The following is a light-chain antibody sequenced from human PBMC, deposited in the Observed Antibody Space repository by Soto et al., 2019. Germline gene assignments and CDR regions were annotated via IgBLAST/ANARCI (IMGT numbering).Light chain of an antibody. CDR1: SGDVSSHNF. Sequence: QSALTQPASVSGSPGQSITISCTGTSGDVSSHNFVSWYQQHPGKAPKLMIYDVSNRPSGVSYRFSGSKSGNTASLTISGLQAEDEADYYCIAYTISNTLVVFGGGTKLTVL. CDR2: DVS. CDR3: IAYTISNTLVV. V-gene: IGLV2-14*01. J-gene: IGLJ2*01.